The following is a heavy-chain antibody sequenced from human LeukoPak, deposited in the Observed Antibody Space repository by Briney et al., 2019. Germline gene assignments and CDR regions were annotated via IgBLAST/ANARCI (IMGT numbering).Heavy chain of an antibody. CDR3: AREGSYCVGGDWYSFEF. CDR1: GYRFISNY. Sequence: ASVKVSCKASGYRFISNYIQWVRQAPGLGPEWMGWMHPGNGNTRYAEKFQGRATMTRDTSINTAYMDLSSLRSDDTAVYYCAREGSYCVGGDWYSFEFWGQGTLITVSS. CDR2: MHPGNGNT. D-gene: IGHD2-21*02. J-gene: IGHJ4*02. V-gene: IGHV1-2*02.